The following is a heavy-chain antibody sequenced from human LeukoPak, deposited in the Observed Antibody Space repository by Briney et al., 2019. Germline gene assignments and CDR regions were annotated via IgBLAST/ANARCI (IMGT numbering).Heavy chain of an antibody. CDR1: GGSITRSNYY. CDR2: MYNTGGS. Sequence: PSETLSLTCTFSGGSITRSNYYWGWIRQPPGKALEWIGSMYNTGGSYYNPSLKSRVTISVDTFKNQFSLKVNSVTAADTAVYYCGIAPDYWGQGTLVTVSS. J-gene: IGHJ4*02. V-gene: IGHV4-39*01. CDR3: GIAPDY. D-gene: IGHD2-21*01.